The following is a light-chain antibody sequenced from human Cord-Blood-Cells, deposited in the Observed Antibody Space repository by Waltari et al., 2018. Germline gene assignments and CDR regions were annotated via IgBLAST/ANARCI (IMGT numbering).Light chain of an antibody. CDR1: QGISSY. Sequence: AVRTSQSPTSFSPSTGHRVTITCPASQGISSYLAWYQQKPGKAPKLLIYAASNLQSGVPSRFSGSGSGTDFTLTISCLQSEDIATYYCQQYYSYPQTFGQGTKLEIK. J-gene: IGKJ2*01. CDR3: QQYYSYPQT. V-gene: IGKV1-8*01. CDR2: AAS.